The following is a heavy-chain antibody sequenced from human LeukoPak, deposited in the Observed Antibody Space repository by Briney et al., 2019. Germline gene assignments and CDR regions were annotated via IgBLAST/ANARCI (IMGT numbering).Heavy chain of an antibody. CDR2: ISAYNGNT. CDR3: ARDFAFWDAPDIVVVPAAIEVYYYYYMDV. V-gene: IGHV1-18*01. J-gene: IGHJ6*03. CDR1: GYTFTSYG. D-gene: IGHD2-2*02. Sequence: ASVKVSCKASGYTFTSYGISWVRQAPGQGLEWMGWISAYNGNTNYAQKLQGRVTMTTDTSTSTAYMELRSLRSDDTAVYYCARDFAFWDAPDIVVVPAAIEVYYYYYMDVWGKGTTVTVSS.